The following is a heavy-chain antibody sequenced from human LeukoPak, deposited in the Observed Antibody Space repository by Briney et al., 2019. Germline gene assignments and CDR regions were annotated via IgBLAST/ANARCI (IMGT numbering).Heavy chain of an antibody. J-gene: IGHJ4*02. Sequence: GGSLRLSCAASGFAFNNYDMHWVRQVPGKGLEWVTAISYDRTNKHYADSVRGRFAISRDISKNMLYLEMISLRTEDTAVYYCARGARLPFGELFLKTPFDYWGPGTLVTVSS. D-gene: IGHD3-10*01. CDR1: GFAFNNYD. V-gene: IGHV3-30*09. CDR3: ARGARLPFGELFLKTPFDY. CDR2: ISYDRTNK.